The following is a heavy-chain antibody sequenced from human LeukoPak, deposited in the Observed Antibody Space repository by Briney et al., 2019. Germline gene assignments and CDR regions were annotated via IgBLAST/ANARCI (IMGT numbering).Heavy chain of an antibody. J-gene: IGHJ4*02. CDR2: IDDDSSHI. D-gene: IGHD3-9*01. CDR3: ARDPLRYLRVGHYDY. V-gene: IGHV3-21*01. Sequence: GCSLRLSCAASVFTFSTSAMNWVRQVPGKGLEWSSSIDDDSSHIYYAASVRGRFTISRDNARNSVYLQMNSLRVEDTAVYYCARDPLRYLRVGHYDYWGQGTLVAVFS. CDR1: VFTFSTSA.